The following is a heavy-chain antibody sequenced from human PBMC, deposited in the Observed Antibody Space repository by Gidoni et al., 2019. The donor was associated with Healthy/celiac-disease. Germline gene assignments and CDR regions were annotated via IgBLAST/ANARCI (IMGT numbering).Heavy chain of an antibody. CDR3: ARDSGDSSGYYSGDDAFDI. CDR1: GFPFRSYY. V-gene: IGHV3-48*03. CDR2: ISSSGSTI. D-gene: IGHD3-22*01. Sequence: EVHLVESGGGLVQPRGSLRLSCASSGFPFRSYYMNWVRHGPGKGLEWVSYISSSGSTIYYADSVKGRFTISRDNAKNSLYLQMNSLRAEDTAVYYCARDSGDSSGYYSGDDAFDIWGQGTMVTVSS. J-gene: IGHJ3*02.